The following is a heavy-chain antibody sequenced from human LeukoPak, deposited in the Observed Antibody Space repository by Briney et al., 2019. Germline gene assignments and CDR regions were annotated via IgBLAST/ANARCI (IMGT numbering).Heavy chain of an antibody. CDR2: INHSGST. V-gene: IGHV4-34*01. D-gene: IGHD2-2*01. CDR3: ARGSYCSSTSCYHRPAKRYYYGMDV. CDR1: GGSFSGYY. J-gene: IGHJ6*02. Sequence: SETLFLTCAVYGGSFSGYYWSWIRQPPGKGLEWIGEINHSGSTNYNPSLKSRVTISVDTSKNQFSLKLSSVTAADTAVYYCARGSYCSSTSCYHRPAKRYYYGMDVWGQGTTVTVSS.